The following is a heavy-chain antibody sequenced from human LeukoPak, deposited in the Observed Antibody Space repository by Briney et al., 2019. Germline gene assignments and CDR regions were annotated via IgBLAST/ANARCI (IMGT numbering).Heavy chain of an antibody. CDR1: GGSISSGSYY. CDR2: IYTSGST. CDR3: ARDNCSGGSCYNWFDP. D-gene: IGHD2-15*01. V-gene: IGHV4-61*02. J-gene: IGHJ5*02. Sequence: PSETLSLTCTVSGGSISSGSYYWSWIRQPAGKGLEWIGRIYTSGSTNYNPSLKSRVTISVDTSKNQFSLKLSSVTAADTAVYYCARDNCSGGSCYNWFDPWGQGTLVTVSS.